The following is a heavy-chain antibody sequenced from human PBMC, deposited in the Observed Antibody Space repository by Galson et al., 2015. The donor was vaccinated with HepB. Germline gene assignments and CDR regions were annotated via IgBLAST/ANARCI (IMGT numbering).Heavy chain of an antibody. D-gene: IGHD1-1*01. J-gene: IGHJ4*02. CDR1: GFTFSSYS. Sequence: SLRLSCAASGFTFSSYSMNWVRQAPGKGLECVSAIGVDAGSTDYADSVKGRFTISRDNSKNMLYLQMNNLRAEDTAVYYCAKGTTNIDYWGQGTLVTVSS. V-gene: IGHV3-23*01. CDR2: IGVDAGST. CDR3: AKGTTNIDY.